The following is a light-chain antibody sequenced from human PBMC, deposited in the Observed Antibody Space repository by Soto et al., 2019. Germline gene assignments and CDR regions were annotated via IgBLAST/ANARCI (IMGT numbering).Light chain of an antibody. Sequence: QSVLTQPASVSGSPGQSITISCTGTSSDVGAYNYVSWYQQHPGKAPKLTIYEVSNRPSGVSNRFSGSKSGNTASLTISELQAEDEADYYCSSYTTSSTYVFGPGTKVTVL. CDR3: SSYTTSSTYV. J-gene: IGLJ1*01. V-gene: IGLV2-14*03. CDR2: EVS. CDR1: SSDVGAYNY.